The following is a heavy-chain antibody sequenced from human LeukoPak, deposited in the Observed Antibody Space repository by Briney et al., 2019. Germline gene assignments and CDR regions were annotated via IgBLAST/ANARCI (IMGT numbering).Heavy chain of an antibody. J-gene: IGHJ4*02. CDR2: IYYSGST. V-gene: IGHV4-39*07. CDR3: ARGLGYGDYEGY. Sequence: PSETLSLTCTVSGGSISSSSYYWGWIRQPPGKGLEWIGSIYYSGSTYYNPSLKSRVTISVDTSKNQFSLKLSSVTAADTAVYYCARGLGYGDYEGYWGQGTLVTVSS. D-gene: IGHD4-17*01. CDR1: GGSISSSSYY.